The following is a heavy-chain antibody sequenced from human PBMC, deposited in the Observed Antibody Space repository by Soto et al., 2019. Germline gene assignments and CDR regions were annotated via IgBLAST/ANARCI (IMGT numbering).Heavy chain of an antibody. V-gene: IGHV4-39*01. CDR1: GGSISTSGSY. CDR3: ARLPLVRGVPA. D-gene: IGHD3-10*01. CDR2: ASYVGTI. Sequence: QLHLQESGPGRVKPSETLSLTCSVSGGSISTSGSYWGWVRQAPEKGLEWIGSASYVGTINYKPSLTRRVAISVDTSKNQFSLKLTSVTAADTAVYYCARLPLVRGVPAWGQGTLVTVSS. J-gene: IGHJ5*02.